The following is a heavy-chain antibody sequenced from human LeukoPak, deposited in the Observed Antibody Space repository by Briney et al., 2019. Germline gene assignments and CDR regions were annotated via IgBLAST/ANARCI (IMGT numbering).Heavy chain of an antibody. V-gene: IGHV3-30*02. Sequence: PGGSLRLSCAASGFTFSSYGMHWVRQAPGKGLEWVAFIRYDGSNKYYADSVKGRFTISRDNSKNTLYLQMNSLRAEDTAVYYCAKNHLSYYYGSGKDYEMGHAFDIWGQGTMVTVSS. CDR2: IRYDGSNK. D-gene: IGHD3-10*01. CDR3: AKNHLSYYYGSGKDYEMGHAFDI. J-gene: IGHJ3*02. CDR1: GFTFSSYG.